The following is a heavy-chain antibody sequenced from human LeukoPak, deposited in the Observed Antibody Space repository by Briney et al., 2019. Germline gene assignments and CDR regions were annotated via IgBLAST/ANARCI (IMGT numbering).Heavy chain of an antibody. CDR2: IYDSGST. J-gene: IGHJ4*02. Sequence: PSETLSLTCNVSGGSISSNNYFWGWIRQPPGKGLEWIGSIYDSGSTYYNPSLKSRVTISVDTSKNQFSLKLNSVTAADTAMYYCQSRFLEWLLDYWGQGTLVTVSS. CDR3: QSRFLEWLLDY. V-gene: IGHV4-39*01. D-gene: IGHD3-3*01. CDR1: GGSISSNNYF.